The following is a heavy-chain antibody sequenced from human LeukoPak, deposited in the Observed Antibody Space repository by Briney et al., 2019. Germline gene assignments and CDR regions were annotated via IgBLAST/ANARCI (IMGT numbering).Heavy chain of an antibody. J-gene: IGHJ3*02. Sequence: SETLSLTCTVSGGSISSYSWSWIRQPPGKGLEWIGYIYYSGSTNYNPSLKSRVTISVDTSKNQFSLKLSSVTAADTAAYYCARARPYNWKHDAFDIWGQGTMVTVSS. CDR3: ARARPYNWKHDAFDI. CDR1: GGSISSYS. CDR2: IYYSGST. V-gene: IGHV4-59*01. D-gene: IGHD1-20*01.